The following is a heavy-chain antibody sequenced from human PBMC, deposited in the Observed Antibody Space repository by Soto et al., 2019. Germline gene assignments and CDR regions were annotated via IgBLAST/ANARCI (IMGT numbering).Heavy chain of an antibody. CDR3: ARHAGYCGGDCYTIFYYYYGMDV. Sequence: PSETLSLTCTVSGGSISSSSYYWGWIRQPPGKGLEWIGSIYYSGSTYYNPSLKSRVTISVDTSKNQFSLKLSSVTAADTAVYYCARHAGYCGGDCYTIFYYYYGMDVWGQGTTVS. D-gene: IGHD2-21*02. V-gene: IGHV4-39*01. CDR1: GGSISSSSYY. CDR2: IYYSGST. J-gene: IGHJ6*02.